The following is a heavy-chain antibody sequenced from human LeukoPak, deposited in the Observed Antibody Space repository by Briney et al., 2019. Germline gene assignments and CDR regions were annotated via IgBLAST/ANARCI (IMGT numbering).Heavy chain of an antibody. CDR2: INHSGST. D-gene: IGHD6-13*01. V-gene: IGHV4-34*01. CDR1: GGSFSGYY. CDR3: ASTIIAAADIDDAFDI. Sequence: SETLSLTCAVYGGSFSGYYWSWIRQPPGKGLEWIGEINHSGSTNYNPSLKSRVTISVDTSKNQFSLKLSSVTAADTAVYYCASTIIAAADIDDAFDIWGQGTMVTVSS. J-gene: IGHJ3*02.